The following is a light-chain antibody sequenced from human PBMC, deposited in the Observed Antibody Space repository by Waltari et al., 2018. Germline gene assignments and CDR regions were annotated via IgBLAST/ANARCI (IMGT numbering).Light chain of an antibody. CDR1: SSDVGNYKG. J-gene: IGLJ2*01. CDR2: AVS. CDR3: SSYAGSSKGV. V-gene: IGLV2-23*02. Sequence: QSALTQPASVSGSPGPSITISCTGTSSDVGNYKGVSWYQQHPIKAPKLMIYAVSTRPSGVSDRFSGSKSGDMASLTISGLQPEDEAEYFCSSYAGSSKGVFGGGTKVTVL.